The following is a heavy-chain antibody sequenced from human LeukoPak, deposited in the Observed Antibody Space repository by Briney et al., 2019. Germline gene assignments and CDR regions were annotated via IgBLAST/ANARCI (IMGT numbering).Heavy chain of an antibody. CDR3: ARDAPTHPRWKVAAAGTHGMDV. V-gene: IGHV4-61*02. Sequence: PSQTLSLTCSVSGGSIISDTYYWSWIRQPAGKGLEWIGRIYTSGSTNYNPSLKSRVTMSVDTSKNQFSLKLSSVTAADTAVYYCARDAPTHPRWKVAAAGTHGMDVWGQGTTVTVSS. CDR1: GGSIISDTYY. J-gene: IGHJ6*02. CDR2: IYTSGST. D-gene: IGHD6-13*01.